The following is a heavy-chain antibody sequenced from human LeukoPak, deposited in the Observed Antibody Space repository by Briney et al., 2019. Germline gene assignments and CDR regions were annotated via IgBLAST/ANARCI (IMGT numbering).Heavy chain of an antibody. Sequence: GGSLRLSCAVSGFTFTDTYMTWIRQAPGKGLESLSYISPSGTDISYADSVKGRFTISRDHSKNTLYLEMNGLRAEDTAVYYCAKGFHYDSGGSTYFDYWGQGTLVTVSS. V-gene: IGHV3-11*01. J-gene: IGHJ4*02. CDR2: ISPSGTDI. D-gene: IGHD3-22*01. CDR3: AKGFHYDSGGSTYFDY. CDR1: GFTFTDTY.